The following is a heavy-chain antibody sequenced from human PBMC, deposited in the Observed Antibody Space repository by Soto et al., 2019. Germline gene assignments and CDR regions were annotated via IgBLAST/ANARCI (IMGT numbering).Heavy chain of an antibody. D-gene: IGHD3-10*01. CDR1: GYTFTSYY. CDR3: ARVWYYGSGSYYLFDY. J-gene: IGHJ4*01. CDR2: INPSGGTT. V-gene: IGHV1-46*01. Sequence: ASVKVSCKASGYTFTSYYMHWVRQAPGQGLEWMGIINPSGGTTSYAQKFQGRVTMTRDTSTSTVYMELSSLTSEDTAVYYCARVWYYGSGSYYLFDYWGRGTLVTV.